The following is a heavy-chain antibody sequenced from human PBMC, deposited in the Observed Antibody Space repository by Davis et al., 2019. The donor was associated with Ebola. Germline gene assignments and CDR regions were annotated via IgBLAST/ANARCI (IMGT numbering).Heavy chain of an antibody. CDR2: IIPILGIA. D-gene: IGHD5-12*01. Sequence: AASVKVSCTASGGTFSSYAISWVRQAPGQGLEWMGRIIPILGIANYAQKFQGRVTMTRDTSTSTVYMELSSLRSEDTAVYYCARESLSGYDFRGAFDIWGQGTMVTVSS. J-gene: IGHJ3*02. CDR1: GGTFSSYA. V-gene: IGHV1-69*04. CDR3: ARESLSGYDFRGAFDI.